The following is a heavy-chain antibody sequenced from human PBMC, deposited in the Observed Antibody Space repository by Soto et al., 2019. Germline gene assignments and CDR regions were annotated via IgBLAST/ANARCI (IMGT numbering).Heavy chain of an antibody. D-gene: IGHD1-20*01. CDR3: AREYMRWFDP. CDR1: GASISDYY. J-gene: IGHJ5*02. Sequence: SETLSLTCSVSGASISDYYWTWIRQPPGKGLEWVGYVYHSGTASYNPSLKSRVAMSVDTSKKQISLKLSSVTAADTAIYYCAREYMRWFDPWGQGTLVTVS. V-gene: IGHV4-59*01. CDR2: VYHSGTA.